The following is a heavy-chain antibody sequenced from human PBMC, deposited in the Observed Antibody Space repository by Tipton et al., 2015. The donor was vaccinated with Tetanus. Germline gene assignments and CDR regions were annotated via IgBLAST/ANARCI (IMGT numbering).Heavy chain of an antibody. CDR3: ARDYSIPYYFDY. J-gene: IGHJ4*02. V-gene: IGHV1-2*02. D-gene: IGHD4-11*01. Sequence: QSGAEVKKPGASLKVSCKASGYSLTGYYIHWVRQAPGQGLEWMGWITPHTGGTNYAQNFRGRVTMTRDTSISTAYMELSSLKSDDTAVYYCARDYSIPYYFDYWGQGTRVIVSS. CDR2: ITPHTGGT. CDR1: GYSLTGYY.